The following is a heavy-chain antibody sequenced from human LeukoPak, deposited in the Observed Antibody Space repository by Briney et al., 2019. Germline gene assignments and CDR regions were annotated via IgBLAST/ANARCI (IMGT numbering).Heavy chain of an antibody. D-gene: IGHD3-22*01. Sequence: GGSLRLSCAASGFTFSDHYMDWVRQAPGKGLEWVGRIRKKANGYTTENAASVRGRFTISRDDSTNSLYLHMDSLKTEDTAVYYCARDLSPQKYYYDSSGYYYGDAFDIWGQGTMVTVSS. V-gene: IGHV3-72*01. CDR1: GFTFSDHY. J-gene: IGHJ3*02. CDR3: ARDLSPQKYYYDSSGYYYGDAFDI. CDR2: IRKKANGYTT.